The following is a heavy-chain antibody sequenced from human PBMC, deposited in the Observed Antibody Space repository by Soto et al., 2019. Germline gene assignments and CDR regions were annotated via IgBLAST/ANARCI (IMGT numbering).Heavy chain of an antibody. J-gene: IGHJ6*02. V-gene: IGHV1-18*04. D-gene: IGHD2-2*01. Sequence: ASVKVSCKASGYTFTSYGISWVRQAPGQGLEWMGWISAYNGNTNYAQKRQGRVTMTTDTSTSTAYMELRSLRSDDTAVYYCARWGDIVVVPAATEYYYHGMDVWGQGTTVTVSS. CDR3: ARWGDIVVVPAATEYYYHGMDV. CDR2: ISAYNGNT. CDR1: GYTFTSYG.